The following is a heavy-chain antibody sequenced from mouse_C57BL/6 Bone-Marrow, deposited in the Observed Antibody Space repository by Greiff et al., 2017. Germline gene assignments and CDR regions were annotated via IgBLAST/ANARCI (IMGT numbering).Heavy chain of an antibody. CDR1: GYAFSSSW. D-gene: IGHD1-1*01. CDR3: AVFITTVVANGYYFDY. Sequence: VKLMESGPELVKPGASVKISCKASGYAFSSSWMNWVKQRPGKGLEWIGRIYPGDGDTNYNGKFKGKATLTADKSSSTAYMQLSSLTSEDSAVYFCAVFITTVVANGYYFDYWGQGTTLTVSS. J-gene: IGHJ2*01. V-gene: IGHV1-82*01. CDR2: IYPGDGDT.